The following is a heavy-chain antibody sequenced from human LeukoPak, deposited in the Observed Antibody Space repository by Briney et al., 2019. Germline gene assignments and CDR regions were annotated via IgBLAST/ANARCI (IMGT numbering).Heavy chain of an antibody. V-gene: IGHV1-2*02. CDR3: AGDPGDAFDI. CDR1: GYTFTGYY. CDR2: INPNSGGT. J-gene: IGHJ3*02. Sequence: ASVKVSCKASGYTFTGYYMHWVRQAPGQGLEWMGWINPNSGGTNYAQKFQGRVTMTRNTSISTAYMELSSLRSEDTAVYYCAGDPGDAFDIWGQGTMVTVSS.